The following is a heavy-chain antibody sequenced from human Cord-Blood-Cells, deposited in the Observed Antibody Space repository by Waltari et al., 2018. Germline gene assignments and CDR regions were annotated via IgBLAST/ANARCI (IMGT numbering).Heavy chain of an antibody. CDR3: ARRGMYCSSTSCYYYYGMDV. J-gene: IGHJ6*02. Sequence: QVQLQQWGAGLLKPSETLSLTCAVYGGSFSGYYWSWIRQHPGKGLEWIGEINHSGSTNYNPSLKSRVTISVDTSKNQFSLKLSSVTAADTAVYYCARRGMYCSSTSCYYYYGMDVWGQGTTVTVSS. D-gene: IGHD2-2*01. CDR2: INHSGST. V-gene: IGHV4-34*01. CDR1: GGSFSGYY.